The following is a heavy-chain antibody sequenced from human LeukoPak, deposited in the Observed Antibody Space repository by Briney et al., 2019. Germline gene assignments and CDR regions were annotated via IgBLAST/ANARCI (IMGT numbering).Heavy chain of an antibody. J-gene: IGHJ4*02. Sequence: ASVKVSCKASGYTLTSYGISWVRQAPGQGLEWMGWISAYNGNTNYAQKLQGRVTMTTDTSTSTAYMELRSLRSDDTAVYYCARERTVVVAATPLDYWGQGTLVTVSS. CDR3: ARERTVVVAATPLDY. CDR2: ISAYNGNT. CDR1: GYTLTSYG. D-gene: IGHD2-15*01. V-gene: IGHV1-18*01.